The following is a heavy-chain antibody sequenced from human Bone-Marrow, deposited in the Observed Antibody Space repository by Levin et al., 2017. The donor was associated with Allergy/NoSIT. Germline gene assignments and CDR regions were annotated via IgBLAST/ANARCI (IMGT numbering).Heavy chain of an antibody. CDR1: GFTFSSYG. V-gene: IGHV3-33*01. D-gene: IGHD6-19*01. J-gene: IGHJ4*02. CDR3: ASRIAVAGFDY. CDR2: IWYDGSNK. Sequence: PGGSLRLSCAASGFTFSSYGMHWVRQAPGKGLEWVAVIWYDGSNKYYADSVKGRFTISRDNSKNTLYLQMNSLRAEDTAVYYCASRIAVAGFDYWGQGTLVTVSS.